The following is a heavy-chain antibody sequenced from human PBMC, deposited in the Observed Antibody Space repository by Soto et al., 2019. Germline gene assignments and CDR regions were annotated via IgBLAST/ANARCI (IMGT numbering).Heavy chain of an antibody. Sequence: QVQLVESGGGVVQPGTSLRLSCAVSGFTFSNYAMHWVRQAPGKGLEWVAIVSHDGNNQYYADSAKGRFTISRDNSENALYLQMNSLRTEDTAVFYCARDGATQMWRPWYFDLWGRGTLVTVSS. J-gene: IGHJ2*01. D-gene: IGHD2-21*01. CDR2: VSHDGNNQ. V-gene: IGHV3-30-3*01. CDR1: GFTFSNYA. CDR3: ARDGATQMWRPWYFDL.